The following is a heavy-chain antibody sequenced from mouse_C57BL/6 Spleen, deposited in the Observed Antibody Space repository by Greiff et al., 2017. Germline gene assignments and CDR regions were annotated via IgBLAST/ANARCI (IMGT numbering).Heavy chain of an antibody. CDR2: INPSSGYT. J-gene: IGHJ1*03. CDR1: GYTFTSYT. CDR3: ALVTGYFDV. Sequence: QVQLQQSGPELARPGASVKMSCKASGYTFTSYTMHWVKQRPGQGLEWIGYINPSSGYTKYNQKIKDKATLTADKSSSTAYMQLSSLTSEDSAVYYCALVTGYFDVWGTGTTVTVSS. V-gene: IGHV1-4*01. D-gene: IGHD2-12*01.